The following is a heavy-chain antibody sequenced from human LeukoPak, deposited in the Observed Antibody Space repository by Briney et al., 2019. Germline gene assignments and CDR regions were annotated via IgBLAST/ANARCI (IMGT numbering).Heavy chain of an antibody. D-gene: IGHD3-22*01. CDR2: IYYSGST. CDR3: ARDSYYYDSSGTHYYGMDV. Sequence: PSQTLSLTCTVSGGSISSGGYYWSWIRQHPGKGLEWIGYIYYSGSTYYNPSLKSRVTISVDTSENQFSLKLSSVTAADTAVYYCARDSYYYDSSGTHYYGMDVWGQGTTVTVSS. CDR1: GGSISSGGYY. V-gene: IGHV4-31*03. J-gene: IGHJ6*02.